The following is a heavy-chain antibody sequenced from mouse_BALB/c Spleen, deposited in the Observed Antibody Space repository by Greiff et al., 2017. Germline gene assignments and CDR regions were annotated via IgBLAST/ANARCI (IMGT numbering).Heavy chain of an antibody. CDR1: GFTFSSFG. V-gene: IGHV5-17*02. D-gene: IGHD2-12*01. CDR3: ARPYDYYAMDY. CDR2: ISSGSSTI. Sequence: DVQLQESGGGLVQPGGSRKLSCAASGFTFSSFGMHWVRQAPEKGLEWVAYISSGSSTIYYADTVKGRFTITRDNPKNTLFLQMTSLSSEATAMYYCARPYDYYAMDYWGQGTSVTGSA. J-gene: IGHJ4*01.